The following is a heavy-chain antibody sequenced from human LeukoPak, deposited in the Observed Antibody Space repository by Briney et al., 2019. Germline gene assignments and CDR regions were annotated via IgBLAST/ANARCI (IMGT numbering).Heavy chain of an antibody. D-gene: IGHD4-23*01. V-gene: IGHV1-18*01. CDR1: GYTFIRYE. CDR3: ARGGQLLTSDFDY. J-gene: IGHJ4*02. CDR2: ISAYNGNT. Sequence: GASVKVSCKAAGYTFIRYEISWVRQAPGQGLEWMGWISAYNGNTKNVQKFQGRVTMTTDTSTSIAYMELRSLRSDDTAVYYCARGGQLLTSDFDYWGQGTLVTVSS.